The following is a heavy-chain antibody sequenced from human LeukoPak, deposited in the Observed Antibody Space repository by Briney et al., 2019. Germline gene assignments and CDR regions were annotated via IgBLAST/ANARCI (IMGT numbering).Heavy chain of an antibody. D-gene: IGHD3-3*01. V-gene: IGHV1-18*01. CDR2: ISAYNGNT. Sequence: ASVTVSCKASGYTFTSYGISWVRQAPGQGLEWMGWISAYNGNTNYAQKLQGRVTMTTDTSTSTAYMELRSLRSDDTAVYYCATTTTYYDFWSGYYTYGMDVWGQGTTVTVSS. CDR1: GYTFTSYG. CDR3: ATTTTYYDFWSGYYTYGMDV. J-gene: IGHJ6*02.